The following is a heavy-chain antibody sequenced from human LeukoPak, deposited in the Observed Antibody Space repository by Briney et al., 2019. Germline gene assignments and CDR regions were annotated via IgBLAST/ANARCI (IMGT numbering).Heavy chain of an antibody. J-gene: IGHJ6*02. V-gene: IGHV1-2*04. CDR1: GYTFTGYY. D-gene: IGHD3-10*01. CDR3: ARATDTYYYGSGSYPNYYYYYGMDV. CDR2: INPNSGGT. Sequence: ASVKVSCKAPGYTFTGYYMHWVRQAPGQGLEWMGWINPNSGGTNYAQKFQGWVTMTRDTSISTAYMELSRLRSDDTAVYYCARATDTYYYGSGSYPNYYYYYGMDVWGQGTTVTVSS.